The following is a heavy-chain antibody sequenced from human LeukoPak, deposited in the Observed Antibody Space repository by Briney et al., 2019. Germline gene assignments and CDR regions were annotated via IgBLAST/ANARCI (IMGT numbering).Heavy chain of an antibody. CDR3: ARSGWFGELGFDY. V-gene: IGHV3-21*01. CDR2: ISSSSYI. Sequence: GGSLRLSCAASGFTFSSYTMNWVRQAPGKGLEWVSSISSSSYIYHADSVKGRFTFSRDNAKNSLYLQMNSLRAEDTAVYYCARSGWFGELGFDYWGQGTLVTVSS. J-gene: IGHJ4*02. CDR1: GFTFSSYT. D-gene: IGHD3-10*01.